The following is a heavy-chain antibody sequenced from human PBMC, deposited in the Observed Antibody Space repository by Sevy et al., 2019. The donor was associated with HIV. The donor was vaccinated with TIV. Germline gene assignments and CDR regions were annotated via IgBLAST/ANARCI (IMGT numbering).Heavy chain of an antibody. D-gene: IGHD2-21*02. CDR2: IKSKTDGGKT. CDR3: STGAGTATLFDY. V-gene: IGHV3-15*01. CDR1: GFTFSNAW. J-gene: IGHJ4*02. Sequence: GGSLRLSCAASGFTFSNAWMSWVRQAPGKGLEWVGRIKSKTDGGKTDYTAPVKGRFTISRDDSKNTLYQQMNSLKTEDTAVYYCSTGAGTATLFDYWGQGTLVTVSS.